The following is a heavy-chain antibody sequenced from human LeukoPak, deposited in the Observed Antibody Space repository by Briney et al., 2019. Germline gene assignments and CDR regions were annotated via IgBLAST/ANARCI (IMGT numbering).Heavy chain of an antibody. J-gene: IGHJ4*02. CDR2: IYYSGGT. CDR3: ARDRDTMVRGVMREGGYFDF. V-gene: IGHV4-31*03. CDR1: GASIRSSSYY. D-gene: IGHD3-10*01. Sequence: PSETLSLTCTVSGASIRSSSYYWRWIRQHPGKGLECIGFIYYSGGTHYNPSLKSRLTISVDTSKNQFSLKLSSVTAADTAVYYCARDRDTMVRGVMREGGYFDFWGQGTLVTVSS.